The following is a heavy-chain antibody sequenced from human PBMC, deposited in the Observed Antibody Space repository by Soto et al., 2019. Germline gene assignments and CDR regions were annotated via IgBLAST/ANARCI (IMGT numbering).Heavy chain of an antibody. CDR3: ALKITGSYWKFDP. CDR2: IYWNDGT. J-gene: IGHJ5*02. D-gene: IGHD3-9*01. CDR1: GFSLSANGGG. Sequence: SGPTLVNPTQPLTLPYAFSGFSLSANGGGVGWIRQPPGGALEWLAIIYWNDGTSIRPTLQSRLSISKDTSKNQVVLSLTNMDPRDTGTYYCALKITGSYWKFDPWGPGAQVTVSS. V-gene: IGHV2-5*01.